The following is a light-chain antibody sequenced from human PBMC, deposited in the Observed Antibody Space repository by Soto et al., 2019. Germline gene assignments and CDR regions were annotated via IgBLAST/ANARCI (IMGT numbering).Light chain of an antibody. V-gene: IGKV1-5*01. J-gene: IGKJ1*01. CDR3: QQYNSYSWT. Sequence: DIQMTQSPSTLSASVGDRVTITCRASQSISSWLAWYQQKPGKAPKLLIYDASSLESGVPSRFSGSGSGTEFTLTISSLQPDDFATYYCQQYNSYSWTFGQGTQVDSK. CDR2: DAS. CDR1: QSISSW.